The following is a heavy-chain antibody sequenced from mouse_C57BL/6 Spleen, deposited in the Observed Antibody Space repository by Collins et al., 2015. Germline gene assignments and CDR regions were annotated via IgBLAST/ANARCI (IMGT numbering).Heavy chain of an antibody. J-gene: IGHJ4*01. D-gene: IGHD3-1*01. CDR1: GYTFTSCW. CDR3: ARKGATGYYYAMDY. Sequence: QLQQPGAELVRPGSSVKLSCKASGYTFTSCWMHWVKQRPIQGLEWIGNIDPSDSETHYNQKFKDKATLTVDKSSSTAYMQLSSLTSEDSAVYYCARKGATGYYYAMDYWGQGTSVTVSS. CDR2: IDPSDSET. V-gene: IGHV1-52*01.